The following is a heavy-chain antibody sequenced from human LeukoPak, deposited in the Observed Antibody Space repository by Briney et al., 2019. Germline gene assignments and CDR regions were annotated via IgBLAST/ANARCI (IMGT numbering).Heavy chain of an antibody. D-gene: IGHD2-15*01. CDR3: ARGQSGHCSGGSCLLSYFDY. CDR2: INYSGRT. J-gene: IGHJ4*02. CDR1: GYSISSGYY. Sequence: SETLSLTCTVSGYSISSGYYWSWIRQPPGKGLEWIGEINYSGRTNYNPSLKSRVSISVDASKNQFSLKMSSVTAADTAVYYCARGQSGHCSGGSCLLSYFDYWGRGTLVTVSS. V-gene: IGHV4-38-2*02.